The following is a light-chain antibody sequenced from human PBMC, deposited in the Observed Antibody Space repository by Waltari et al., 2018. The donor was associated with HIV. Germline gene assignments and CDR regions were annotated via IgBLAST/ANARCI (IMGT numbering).Light chain of an antibody. CDR3: QHYGNSHMYT. CDR1: KSISSNY. Sequence: EIVLTQSPGTLSLSPGERATLSCRAGKSISSNYLAWYQQKPGQAPRLLIYAASSRATGIPDRFSGSGSGTDFTLTISRLEPEDFGMYYCQHYGNSHMYTFGQGTKLEIK. J-gene: IGKJ2*01. CDR2: AAS. V-gene: IGKV3-20*01.